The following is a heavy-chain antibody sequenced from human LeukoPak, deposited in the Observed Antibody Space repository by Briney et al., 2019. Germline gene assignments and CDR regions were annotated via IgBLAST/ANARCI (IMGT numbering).Heavy chain of an antibody. D-gene: IGHD6-13*01. J-gene: IGHJ4*02. CDR1: GDSISSYY. V-gene: IGHV4-59*01. CDR2: IYSSAST. Sequence: KPSETLSLTCTVSGDSISSYYWSWIRQPPGRGLAWIGYIYSSASTKYNPSLKSRVTISVDTSKNQFSLKLSSVTAADTAVYYCARAGANGIEAAGSLRYWGQGTLVTVSS. CDR3: ARAGANGIEAAGSLRY.